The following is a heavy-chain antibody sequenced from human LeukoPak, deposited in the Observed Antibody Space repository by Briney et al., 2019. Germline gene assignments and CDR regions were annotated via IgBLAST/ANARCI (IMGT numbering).Heavy chain of an antibody. J-gene: IGHJ6*03. CDR1: GGTIISYY. CDR2: FFYSGGT. V-gene: IGHV4-59*01. D-gene: IGHD3-22*01. Sequence: SETLSLTCTVSGGTIISYYWSWIRRPPGKGLEWIGYFFYSGGTTYNPSLKSRVTISADTSKNQFSLKLNSVTAADTAVYYCARDWGEYDTSRFYYYYMDVWGKGTTVTVSS. CDR3: ARDWGEYDTSRFYYYYMDV.